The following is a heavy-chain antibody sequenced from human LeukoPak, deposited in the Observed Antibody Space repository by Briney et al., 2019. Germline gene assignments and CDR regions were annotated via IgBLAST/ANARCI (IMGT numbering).Heavy chain of an antibody. V-gene: IGHV4-34*01. CDR3: ARGSTAGGFDY. CDR1: GGSFSGYY. CDR2: INHSGST. D-gene: IGHD1-26*01. J-gene: IGHJ4*02. Sequence: SETLSLTCAVYGGSFSGYYWSWIRQPPWKGLEWIGEINHSGSTNYNPSLKSRVTISVDTSKNQFSLKLSSVTAADTAVYYCARGSTAGGFDYWGQGTLVTVSS.